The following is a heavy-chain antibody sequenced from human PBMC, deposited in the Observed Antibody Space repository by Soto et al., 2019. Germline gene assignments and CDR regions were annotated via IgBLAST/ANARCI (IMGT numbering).Heavy chain of an antibody. J-gene: IGHJ4*02. V-gene: IGHV4-31*03. CDR1: GGSISSGGYY. CDR2: IYYSGST. D-gene: IGHD2-21*01. Sequence: PTETLSLTCTVAGGSISSGGYYWSWIRQHPGKGLEWIGYIYYSGSTYYNPSRKSRVTISVDTPKNQFSLKLSSVTAADTAVYYCARVAPVIDEHFDYWGQGTLVTVSS. CDR3: ARVAPVIDEHFDY.